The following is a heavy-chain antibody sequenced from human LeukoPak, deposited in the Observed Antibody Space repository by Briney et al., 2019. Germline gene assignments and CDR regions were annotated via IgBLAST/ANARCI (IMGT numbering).Heavy chain of an antibody. CDR3: ARGGPLSYSSSQN. CDR2: MNPNSGNT. J-gene: IGHJ4*02. CDR1: GYTFTGYY. Sequence: VSVKVSCKASGYTFTGYYMHWVRQATGQGLEWMGWMNPNSGNTGYAQKFQGRVTMTRNTSISTAYMELSSLRSEDTAVYYCARGGPLSYSSSQNWGQGTLVTVSS. D-gene: IGHD6-6*01. V-gene: IGHV1-8*02.